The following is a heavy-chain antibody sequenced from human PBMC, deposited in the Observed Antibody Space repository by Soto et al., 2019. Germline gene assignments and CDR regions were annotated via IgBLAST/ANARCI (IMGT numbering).Heavy chain of an antibody. CDR2: ISYDGSNK. CDR3: ARASSGRIYYCDY. CDR1: GFTFSSYA. J-gene: IGHJ4*02. Sequence: GGSLRLSCAASGFTFSSYAMHWVRQAPGKGLEWVAVISYDGSNKYYADSVKGRFTISRDNSKNTLYLQMNSLGAEDTAVYYCARASSGRIYYCDYWGQGTLVTVSS. D-gene: IGHD3-22*01. V-gene: IGHV3-30-3*01.